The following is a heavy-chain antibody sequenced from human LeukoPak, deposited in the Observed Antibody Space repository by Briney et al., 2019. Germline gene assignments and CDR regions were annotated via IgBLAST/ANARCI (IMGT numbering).Heavy chain of an antibody. V-gene: IGHV3-21*01. CDR3: ARVWVGSYGDRYVDY. D-gene: IGHD4-17*01. Sequence: GGSLRLSCAASGFTFSSYSMNWVRQAPGKGLEWVSSISSSSSYIYYADSVKGRFTISRDNAKNSLYLQMNSLRAEGTAVYYCARVWVGSYGDRYVDYWGQGTLVTVSS. CDR2: ISSSSSYI. J-gene: IGHJ4*02. CDR1: GFTFSSYS.